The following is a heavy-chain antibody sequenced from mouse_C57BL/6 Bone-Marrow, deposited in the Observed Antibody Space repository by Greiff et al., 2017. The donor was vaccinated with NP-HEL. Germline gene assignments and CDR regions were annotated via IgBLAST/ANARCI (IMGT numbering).Heavy chain of an antibody. J-gene: IGHJ1*03. V-gene: IGHV1-69*01. Sequence: VQLQQPGAELVMPGASVKLSCKASGYTFTSYWMHWVKQRPGQGLEWIGEIDPSDSYTNYNQKFKGKSTLTVDKSSSRAYMQFSSLTSEDSAVYDCEREWDDWYVDVWGTGTTVTVSS. CDR3: EREWDDWYVDV. CDR1: GYTFTSYW. CDR2: IDPSDSYT. D-gene: IGHD4-1*01.